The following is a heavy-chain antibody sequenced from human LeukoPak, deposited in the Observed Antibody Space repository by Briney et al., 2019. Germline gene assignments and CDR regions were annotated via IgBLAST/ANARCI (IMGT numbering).Heavy chain of an antibody. CDR2: ISSSSSYI. D-gene: IGHD3-22*01. J-gene: IGHJ4*02. CDR3: ARGGVFTMIVLDY. V-gene: IGHV3-21*01. Sequence: GGSLRLSCAASGFTFSSYEMNWVRQAPGKGLEWVSSISSSSSYIYYADSVKGRFTISRDNAKNSLYLQMNSLRAEDTAVYYCARGGVFTMIVLDYWGQGTLVTVSS. CDR1: GFTFSSYE.